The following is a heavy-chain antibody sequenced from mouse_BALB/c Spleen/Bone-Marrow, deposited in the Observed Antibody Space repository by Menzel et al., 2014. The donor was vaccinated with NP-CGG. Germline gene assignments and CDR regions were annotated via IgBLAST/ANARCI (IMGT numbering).Heavy chain of an antibody. CDR1: GYTFTSYW. Sequence: QVQLKESGAELAKPGASVKMSCKASGYTFTSYWMHWVKQRPGQGLEWIGYINPSTGYTEYNQKFKDKATLTADKPSSTAYMQLSSLTSEDSAVYYCARDWYFDVWGAGTTVTVSS. J-gene: IGHJ1*01. CDR2: INPSTGYT. V-gene: IGHV1-7*01. CDR3: ARDWYFDV.